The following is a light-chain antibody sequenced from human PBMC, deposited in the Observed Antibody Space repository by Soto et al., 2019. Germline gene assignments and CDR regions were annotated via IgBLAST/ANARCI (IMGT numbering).Light chain of an antibody. CDR3: ASWDDRRSGPI. CDR1: SSNIGRNN. Sequence: QSVVTQPPSVSGTPGQRVTILCSGSSSNIGRNNVNWYLQVPGTATKLVIYNNDQRPSGVPDRFLGSKSGTSASLAISGLQSEDEADFYCASWDDRRSGPIFGGGTKLTVL. V-gene: IGLV1-44*01. CDR2: NND. J-gene: IGLJ2*01.